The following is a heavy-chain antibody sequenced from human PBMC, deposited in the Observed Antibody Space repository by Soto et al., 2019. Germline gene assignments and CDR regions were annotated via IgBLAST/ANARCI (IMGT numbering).Heavy chain of an antibody. CDR1: GGSISSGGYY. D-gene: IGHD6-13*01. V-gene: IGHV4-31*03. Sequence: QVQLQESGPGLVKPSQTLSLTCTVSGGSISSGGYYWSWIRQHPGKGLEWIGYIYYSGRTYYNPSLKSRVTISVDTSKNQFSLKLSSVTAADTAVYYCARTGSWGRRQQLAFDYWGQGTLVTVSS. CDR3: ARTGSWGRRQQLAFDY. CDR2: IYYSGRT. J-gene: IGHJ4*02.